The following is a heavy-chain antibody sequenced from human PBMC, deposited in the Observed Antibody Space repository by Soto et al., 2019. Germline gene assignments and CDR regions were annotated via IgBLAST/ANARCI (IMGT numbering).Heavy chain of an antibody. CDR1: GYTFTSYG. CDR3: VVAAQPDYIDY. D-gene: IGHD2-15*01. J-gene: IGHJ4*02. Sequence: QVQLVQSGAEVKKPGASVKVSCKASGYTFTSYGISWVRQAPGQGLEWMGWISAYNGNTNYAQKLQGRVTISTDTNTSTAYMEVRSLRSDDSAVYYCVVAAQPDYIDYWGQGTLVSVSS. V-gene: IGHV1-18*01. CDR2: ISAYNGNT.